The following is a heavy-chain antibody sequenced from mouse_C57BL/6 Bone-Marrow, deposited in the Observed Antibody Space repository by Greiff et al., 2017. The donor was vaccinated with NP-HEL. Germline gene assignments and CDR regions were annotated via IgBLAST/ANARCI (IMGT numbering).Heavy chain of an antibody. D-gene: IGHD6-1*01. CDR1: GYTFTSYW. J-gene: IGHJ4*01. V-gene: IGHV1-5*01. Sequence: VQLQQSGTVLARPGASVKMSCKTSGYTFTSYWMHWVKQRPGQGLEWIGAIYPGNSDTSFNQKFKGKATLTAVTSSSTAYMELSSLANEDAAYYYCTREDASCDPYAMDYWGQGTSVTVSA. CDR2: IYPGNSDT. CDR3: TREDASCDPYAMDY.